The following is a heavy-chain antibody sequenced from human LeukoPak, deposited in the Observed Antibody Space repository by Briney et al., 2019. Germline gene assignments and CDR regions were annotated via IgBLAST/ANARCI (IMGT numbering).Heavy chain of an antibody. CDR1: GFTFSNYG. CDR3: AKDAQRGFDYSNSLEH. Sequence: GGSLRLSCAASGFTFSNYGMHWVRQAPGKGLEWVAFIHHDVSKKFYADSVKGRFTISKDNSKNTLSLQMNSLRVEDTAVYYCAKDAQRGFDYSNSLEHWGRGSLVTVSS. J-gene: IGHJ4*02. V-gene: IGHV3-30*02. D-gene: IGHD4-11*01. CDR2: IHHDVSKK.